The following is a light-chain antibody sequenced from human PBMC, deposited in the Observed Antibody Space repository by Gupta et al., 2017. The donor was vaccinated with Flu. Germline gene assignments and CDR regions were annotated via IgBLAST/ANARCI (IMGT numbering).Light chain of an antibody. J-gene: IGKJ2*01. CDR3: QQRSDLPMYT. CDR1: QSVSTY. V-gene: IGKV3-11*01. Sequence: ERAILSCRASQSVSTYLAWYQQKPGQAPRLLMYDTSKRVAGIPARFSGSGSETDFTLTISTLEPEDFAVYYCQQRSDLPMYTFGQGTRLEIK. CDR2: DTS.